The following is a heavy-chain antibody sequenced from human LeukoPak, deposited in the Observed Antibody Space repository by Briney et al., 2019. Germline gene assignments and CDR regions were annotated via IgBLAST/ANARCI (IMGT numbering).Heavy chain of an antibody. CDR3: AKDLLPLGWFGERTTGFFDY. CDR2: IRYDGSNK. CDR1: GFTFSSYG. V-gene: IGHV3-30*02. Sequence: GGSLRLSCAASGFTFSSYGMHWVRQAPGKGLEWVAFIRYDGSNKYYADSVKGRFTISRDNSKNTLYLQMNSLRAEDTAVYYCAKDLLPLGWFGERTTGFFDYWGQGTLVTVSS. D-gene: IGHD3-10*01. J-gene: IGHJ4*02.